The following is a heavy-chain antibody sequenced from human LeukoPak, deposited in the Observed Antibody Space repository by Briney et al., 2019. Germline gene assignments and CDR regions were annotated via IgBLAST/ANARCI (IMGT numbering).Heavy chain of an antibody. Sequence: GGSLRLSCAASGFTFSSYGMHWVRQAPGKGLEWVALIWYDGSNKYYTDSVKGRLTISRDNSKNTLYLQMNSLGAEDTAIYYCARERPRGNSQFDYWGQGTLVTVSS. CDR3: ARERPRGNSQFDY. V-gene: IGHV3-33*01. CDR1: GFTFSSYG. CDR2: IWYDGSNK. J-gene: IGHJ4*02. D-gene: IGHD2/OR15-2a*01.